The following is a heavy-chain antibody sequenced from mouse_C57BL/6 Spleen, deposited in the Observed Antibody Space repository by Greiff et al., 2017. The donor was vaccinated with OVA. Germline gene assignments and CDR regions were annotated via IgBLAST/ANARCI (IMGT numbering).Heavy chain of an antibody. V-gene: IGHV1-72*01. CDR3: EREAEYWFAY. J-gene: IGHJ3*01. Sequence: VQLQQPGAELVKPGASVKLSCKASGYTFTSYWMHWVKQRPGRGLEWIGRIYPNSGGTKYNEKFKSKATLTEDKPSSTAYMQLSSLTSEDSAVYYCEREAEYWFAYWGQGTLVTVSA. CDR2: IYPNSGGT. CDR1: GYTFTSYW. D-gene: IGHD6-1*01.